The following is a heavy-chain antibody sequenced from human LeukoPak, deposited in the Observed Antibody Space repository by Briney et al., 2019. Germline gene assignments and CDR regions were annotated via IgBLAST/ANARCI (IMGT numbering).Heavy chain of an antibody. Sequence: GGSLRLSCAASGFTFSSYGMHWVRQAPGKGLEWVAVIWYDGSNKYYADSVKGRVTISRDNSKYTLYLQMNSLRAEDTAVYYCAKDRDGYNFPGYWGQGTLVTVSS. CDR1: GFTFSSYG. J-gene: IGHJ4*02. CDR2: IWYDGSNK. D-gene: IGHD5-24*01. V-gene: IGHV3-33*06. CDR3: AKDRDGYNFPGY.